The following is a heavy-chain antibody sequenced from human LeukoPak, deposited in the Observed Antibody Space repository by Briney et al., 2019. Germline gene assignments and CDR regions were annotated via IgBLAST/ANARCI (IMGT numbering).Heavy chain of an antibody. D-gene: IGHD5-24*01. CDR1: GFTFSSYA. CDR3: AKENGYSHFDY. Sequence: GGSLRLSCAASGFTFSSYAINWVRQAPGKGLEWVSAISGTGGTTYYADSVKGRFTISRDNSKNTLYLQMNSLRAEDTAMYYCAKENGYSHFDYWGQGTLVTVSS. J-gene: IGHJ4*02. V-gene: IGHV3-23*01. CDR2: ISGTGGTT.